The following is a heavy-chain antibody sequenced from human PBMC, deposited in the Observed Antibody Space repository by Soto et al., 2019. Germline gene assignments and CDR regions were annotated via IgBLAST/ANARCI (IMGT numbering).Heavy chain of an antibody. CDR2: IYYSGSI. V-gene: IGHV4-31*03. J-gene: IGHJ3*02. CDR1: GGSISSGGYY. CDR3: ARDPGGYCSGGSCYSGAFDI. D-gene: IGHD2-15*01. Sequence: QVQLQESGPGLVKPSQTLSLTCTVSGGSISSGGYYWSWIRQHPGKGLEWIGYIYYSGSIYYNPSLKSRVTISVDTSKNQFSLKLSSVTAADTAVYYCARDPGGYCSGGSCYSGAFDIWGQGTMVTVSS.